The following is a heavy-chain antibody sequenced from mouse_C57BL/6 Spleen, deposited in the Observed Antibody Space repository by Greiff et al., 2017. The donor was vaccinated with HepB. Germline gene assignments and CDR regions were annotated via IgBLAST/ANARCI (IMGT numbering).Heavy chain of an antibody. D-gene: IGHD1-1*01. CDR1: GYTFTSYW. V-gene: IGHV1-64*01. J-gene: IGHJ2*01. Sequence: QVQLKQPGAELVKPGASVKLSCKASGYTFTSYWMHWVKQRPGQGLEWIGMIHPNSGSTNYNEKFKSKATLTVDKSSSTAYMQLSSLTSEDSAVYYCARFTTVVATGFDYWGQGTTLTVSS. CDR2: IHPNSGST. CDR3: ARFTTVVATGFDY.